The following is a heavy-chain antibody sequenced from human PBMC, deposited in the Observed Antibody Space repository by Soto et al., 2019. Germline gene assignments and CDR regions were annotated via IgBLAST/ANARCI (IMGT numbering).Heavy chain of an antibody. J-gene: IGHJ6*02. CDR2: IDPSDSYT. V-gene: IGHV5-10-1*01. D-gene: IGHD2-2*01. CDR1: GYSFTSYW. CDR3: ARLGAGSTSSTNYYYYYGMDV. Sequence: PGESLKISCKGSGYSFTSYWISWVRQMPGKGLEWVGRIDPSDSYTNYSPSFQGHVTISADKPISTAYLQWSSLKASDTAMYYCARLGAGSTSSTNYYYYYGMDVWGQGTTVTVSS.